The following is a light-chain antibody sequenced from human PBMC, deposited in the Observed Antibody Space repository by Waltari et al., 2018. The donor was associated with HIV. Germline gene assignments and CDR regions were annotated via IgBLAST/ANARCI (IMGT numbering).Light chain of an antibody. Sequence: DIQMTQSPSSLSASVGDRVTITCRASQDIVNYLVWFQQKPGEAPKSLIYAASSLQRGVPSKFRGSGSGPDFTLTIDTLHSEDSATYYCQQYKSYPLTFGQGTRLEIK. CDR1: QDIVNY. CDR2: AAS. V-gene: IGKV1-16*02. CDR3: QQYKSYPLT. J-gene: IGKJ5*01.